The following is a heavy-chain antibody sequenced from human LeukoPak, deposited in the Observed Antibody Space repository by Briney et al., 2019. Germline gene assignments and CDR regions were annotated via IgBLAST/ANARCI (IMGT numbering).Heavy chain of an antibody. CDR3: ARAKTESNYYDSSGYYSPNGY. CDR2: IIPILGIA. V-gene: IGHV1-69*04. CDR1: GGTFSSYA. J-gene: IGHJ4*02. D-gene: IGHD3-22*01. Sequence: ASVKVSCKASGGTFSSYAISWVRQAPGQGLEWMGRIIPILGIANYAQKFQGRVTITADKSTSTAYMELSSLRSEDTAVYYCARAKTESNYYDSSGYYSPNGYWGQGTLVTVSS.